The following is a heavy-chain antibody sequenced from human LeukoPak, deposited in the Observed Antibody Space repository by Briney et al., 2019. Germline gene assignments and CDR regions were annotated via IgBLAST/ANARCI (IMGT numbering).Heavy chain of an antibody. D-gene: IGHD1-26*01. V-gene: IGHV4-39*01. J-gene: IGHJ4*02. Sequence: SETLSLTCTVSGGSISNYYWGWVRQPPRKGLEWIATISHSGSTYYNPSLKSRVTISLDTSQNQFSLKLSSVTAADKAVYYCARQSGGNTWPFDYWGQGTLVTVSS. CDR1: GGSISNYY. CDR2: ISHSGST. CDR3: ARQSGGNTWPFDY.